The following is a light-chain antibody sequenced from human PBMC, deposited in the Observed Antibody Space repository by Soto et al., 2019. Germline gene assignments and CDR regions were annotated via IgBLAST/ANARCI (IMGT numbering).Light chain of an antibody. CDR3: QQYGSSPT. CDR1: QSVSSSY. J-gene: IGKJ3*01. Sequence: EIVWTQSPGTLSLSPGERATLSCRASQSVSSSYLAWYQQKPGQAPRLLIYGASSRATGIPDRFSGSGSGTDFTLTISRLEPEDCAVYYCQQYGSSPTFGPGTKVDIK. V-gene: IGKV3-20*01. CDR2: GAS.